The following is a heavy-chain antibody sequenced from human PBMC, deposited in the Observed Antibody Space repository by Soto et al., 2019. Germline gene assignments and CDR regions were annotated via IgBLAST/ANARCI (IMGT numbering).Heavy chain of an antibody. V-gene: IGHV3-74*01. D-gene: IGHD6-19*01. CDR3: VRGEGGWETY. Sequence: GSLRLSCEASRFTFSSYWVHWVRQAPLKWLVWVSRINSDGSSTTYADSVKGRFTISRDNAKNTLYLQMNSLRAEDTAVYYCVRGEGGWETYWGQGTLVTVSS. J-gene: IGHJ4*02. CDR1: RFTFSSYW. CDR2: INSDGSST.